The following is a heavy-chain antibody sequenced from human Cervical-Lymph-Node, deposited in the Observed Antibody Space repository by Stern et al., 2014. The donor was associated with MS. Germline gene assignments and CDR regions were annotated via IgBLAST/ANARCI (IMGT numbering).Heavy chain of an antibody. CDR3: TTDEVANFAH. CDR1: GFIFSKAW. J-gene: IGHJ5*02. V-gene: IGHV3-15*01. CDR2: IKPKTDGGTT. Sequence: VQLVESGGGLVKPGGSLRLSWAASGFIFSKAWMTWVRQAPGKGLEWVGSIKPKTDGGTTNYSTPVQGRFTISRDDSKNILLLHMSSLKTEDTAVYYCTTDEVANFAHWGQGTLVTVSS.